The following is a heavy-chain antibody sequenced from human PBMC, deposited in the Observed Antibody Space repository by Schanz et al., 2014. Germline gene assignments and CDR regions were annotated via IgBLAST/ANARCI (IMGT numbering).Heavy chain of an antibody. J-gene: IGHJ4*02. CDR2: ITDIGTYT. D-gene: IGHD6-6*01. CDR1: EFTFSTYT. CDR3: AKDQRPYSSSSGFDY. V-gene: IGHV3-21*01. Sequence: EVQLVESGGGLVKPGGSLRLSCAASEFTFSTYTMNWVRQAPGKGLEWVSSITDIGTYTYYADSVKGRFTISRDNAKNSLYLQMNSLRAEDTAVYYCAKDQRPYSSSSGFDYWGQGTLVTVSS.